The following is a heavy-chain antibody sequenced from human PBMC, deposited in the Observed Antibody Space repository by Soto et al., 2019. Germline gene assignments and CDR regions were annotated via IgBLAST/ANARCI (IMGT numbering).Heavy chain of an antibody. CDR3: ATGYCTNGVCFNDAFDI. CDR1: GYTLTELS. Sequence: ASVKVSCKVSGYTLTELSVHWVRQAPGKGLEWMGGFDPEDGETIYAQKFQGRVTMTEDTSTDTAYMELSSLRSEDTAVYYCATGYCTNGVCFNDAFDIWGQGTMVTVSS. V-gene: IGHV1-24*01. CDR2: FDPEDGET. D-gene: IGHD2-8*01. J-gene: IGHJ3*02.